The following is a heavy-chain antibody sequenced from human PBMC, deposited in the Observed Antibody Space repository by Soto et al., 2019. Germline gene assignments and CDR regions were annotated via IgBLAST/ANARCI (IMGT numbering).Heavy chain of an antibody. CDR1: GYTFTSYG. CDR2: INANSGNT. J-gene: IGHJ6*02. CDR3: ARGMYSSGWYWEGYYGMDV. D-gene: IGHD6-19*01. Sequence: ALVKVSCKASGYTFTSYGISWVRQAPGQGLEWMGWINANSGNTGYAQKFQGRVTMTRNTSTSTAYMELRSLRSEDTAVYYCARGMYSSGWYWEGYYGMDVWGQGTTVTVSS. V-gene: IGHV1-8*02.